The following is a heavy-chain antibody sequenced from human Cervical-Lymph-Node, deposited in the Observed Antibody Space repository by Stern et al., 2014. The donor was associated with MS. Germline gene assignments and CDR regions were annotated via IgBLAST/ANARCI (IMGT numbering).Heavy chain of an antibody. CDR1: GFTFSNYG. CDR3: ARGRGGGEGMGY. V-gene: IGHV3-33*01. J-gene: IGHJ4*02. Sequence: QLVQSGGGVVQPGRSLRLSCAASGFTFSNYGMHWVRQAPGKGLEWLAVIWYDGNKKYYADSVKGRFTISRDNSKNTLFLQMSSLTAEDTALYYCARGRGGGEGMGYWGQGTLVTVS. CDR2: IWYDGNKK. D-gene: IGHD3-16*01.